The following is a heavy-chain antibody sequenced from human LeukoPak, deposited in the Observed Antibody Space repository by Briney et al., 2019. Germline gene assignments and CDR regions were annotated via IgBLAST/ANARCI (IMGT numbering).Heavy chain of an antibody. D-gene: IGHD3-9*01. CDR2: ISGSGANT. CDR3: AKERAGYTNPYYFDY. Sequence: RGSLRLSCAASGFTFSTYAMRWVRQAPGKGLEWVSTISGSGANTYYADSVRGRFTISRDNSKNTLYLHMISLRVEDTAVYYWAKERAGYTNPYYFDYWGQGTLVTVSS. CDR1: GFTFSTYA. J-gene: IGHJ4*02. V-gene: IGHV3-23*01.